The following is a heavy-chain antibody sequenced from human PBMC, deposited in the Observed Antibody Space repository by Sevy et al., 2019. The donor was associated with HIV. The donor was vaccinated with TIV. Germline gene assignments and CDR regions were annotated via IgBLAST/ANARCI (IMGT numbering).Heavy chain of an antibody. CDR3: ATYSSTWYEGLS. D-gene: IGHD6-13*01. Sequence: GGSLRLSCAASGFTFSNAWMSWVPQAPGKGLEWVGRIKSETEGGAADYAAPVKGRFTILRDDSKNTSFLQMNSLKTEDTAIYYCATYSSTWYEGLSWGQGTLVTVSS. J-gene: IGHJ5*02. V-gene: IGHV3-15*01. CDR2: IKSETEGGAA. CDR1: GFTFSNAW.